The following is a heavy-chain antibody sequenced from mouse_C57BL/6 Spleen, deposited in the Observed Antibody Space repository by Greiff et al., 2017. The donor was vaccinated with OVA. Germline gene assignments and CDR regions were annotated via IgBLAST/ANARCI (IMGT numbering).Heavy chain of an antibody. CDR1: GYTFTSYW. CDR3: ARRDYDYYFDY. D-gene: IGHD2-4*01. CDR2: IDPSDSET. V-gene: IGHV1-52*01. J-gene: IGHJ2*01. Sequence: VQLQQPGAELVRPGSSVKLSCKASGYTFTSYWMHWVKQRPIQGLEWIGNIDPSDSETHYNQKFKDKATLTVDKSSSTAYMQLSSLTSEDSAVYYCARRDYDYYFDYWGQGTTLTVSS.